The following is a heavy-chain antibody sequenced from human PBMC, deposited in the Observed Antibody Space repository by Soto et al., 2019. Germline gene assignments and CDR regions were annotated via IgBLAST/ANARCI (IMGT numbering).Heavy chain of an antibody. CDR1: GFTFDDYA. D-gene: IGHD2-15*01. CDR2: VSWNSDSI. V-gene: IGHV3-9*01. Sequence: PGGSLRLSCAASGFTFDDYALHWVRQAPKKGLEWVSGVSWNSDSIGYADSVKGRFTISRDNAKNSLYLQMNSLRSEDTASYYCAKDRVRGCSGGTCYSNAFDIWGQGTMVTVSS. J-gene: IGHJ3*02. CDR3: AKDRVRGCSGGTCYSNAFDI.